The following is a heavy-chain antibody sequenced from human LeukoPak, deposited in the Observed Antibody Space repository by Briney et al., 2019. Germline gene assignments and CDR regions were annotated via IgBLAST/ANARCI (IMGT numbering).Heavy chain of an antibody. J-gene: IGHJ3*02. CDR1: GGTFSSYA. D-gene: IGHD3-10*01. Sequence: ASVKVSCKASGGTFSSYAISWVRQAPGQGLEWMGGIIPIFGTANYAQKFQGRVTITTDESTSTAYMELSSLRSEDTAVYYCARDLGLVRGVNDAFDIWGQGTMVTASS. CDR2: IIPIFGTA. V-gene: IGHV1-69*05. CDR3: ARDLGLVRGVNDAFDI.